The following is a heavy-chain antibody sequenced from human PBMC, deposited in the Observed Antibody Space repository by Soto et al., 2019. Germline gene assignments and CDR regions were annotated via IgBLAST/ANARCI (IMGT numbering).Heavy chain of an antibody. Sequence: SETLSLTCAVYGGSFSGYYWSWIRQPPGKGLEWIGEINHSGSTNYNPSLKSRVTMSVDTSKNQFSLRLSSVTAADTAVYYCASQRTGTTTFDYWGQGTLVTSPQ. CDR1: GGSFSGYY. D-gene: IGHD1-7*01. V-gene: IGHV4-34*01. J-gene: IGHJ4*02. CDR2: INHSGST. CDR3: ASQRTGTTTFDY.